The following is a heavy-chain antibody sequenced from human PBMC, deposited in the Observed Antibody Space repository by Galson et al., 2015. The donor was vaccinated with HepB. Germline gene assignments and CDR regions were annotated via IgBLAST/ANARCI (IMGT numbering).Heavy chain of an antibody. Sequence: CAISGDSVSRNSAAWNWIRQSPSRGLEWLGRTYYRSKWYNDYAVSVKSRIIINPDTSKNQFSLQLNSVTPEDTAVYYCAREEEGRRSPLHLDYWDQGTQVTVSS. D-gene: IGHD2-15*01. CDR1: GDSVSRNSAA. CDR3: AREEEGRRSPLHLDY. CDR2: TYYRSKWYN. V-gene: IGHV6-1*01. J-gene: IGHJ4*02.